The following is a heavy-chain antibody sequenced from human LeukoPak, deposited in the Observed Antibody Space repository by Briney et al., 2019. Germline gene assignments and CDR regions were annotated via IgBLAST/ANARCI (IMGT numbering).Heavy chain of an antibody. Sequence: PGASLRLSCATSGFTFSTYEMAWVRQAPGKGLDCVASTSRSGGDVYYAHSVKYRFTLSSDNDKNSLYLQMSSLRAQYTAVYYCVRDDVAVTGALDFWGQGTLVTVSS. J-gene: IGHJ4*02. CDR1: GFTFSTYE. CDR2: TSRSGGDV. CDR3: VRDDVAVTGALDF. D-gene: IGHD6-19*01. V-gene: IGHV3-48*03.